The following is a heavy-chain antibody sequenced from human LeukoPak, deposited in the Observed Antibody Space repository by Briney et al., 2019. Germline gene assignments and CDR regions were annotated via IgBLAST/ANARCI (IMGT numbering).Heavy chain of an antibody. CDR2: MNPNSGNT. Sequence: GASVKVSCKASGYTFTSYDINWVRQATGQGLEWMGWMNPNSGNTGYAQKFQGRVTMTRNTSISTAYMELSSLRSEDTAVYYCAREGTSFDGMDVWGQGTTVTVSS. J-gene: IGHJ6*02. CDR3: AREGTSFDGMDV. CDR1: GYTFTSYD. V-gene: IGHV1-8*01. D-gene: IGHD2-2*01.